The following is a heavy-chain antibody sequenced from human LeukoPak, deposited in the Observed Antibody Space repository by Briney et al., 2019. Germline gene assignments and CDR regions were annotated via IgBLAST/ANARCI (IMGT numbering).Heavy chain of an antibody. J-gene: IGHJ4*02. CDR2: ISDGGGSR. CDR1: GLTFSNYE. D-gene: IGHD4-17*01. V-gene: IGHV3-48*03. Sequence: GGSLRLSCAASGLTFSNYEMNWVRQAPGKGLEWISYISDGGGSRYYADSVKGRFTISRDNAKNSLYLQMNSLRAEDTAVYYCARRGYGSHFDYWGQGTLVTVSS. CDR3: ARRGYGSHFDY.